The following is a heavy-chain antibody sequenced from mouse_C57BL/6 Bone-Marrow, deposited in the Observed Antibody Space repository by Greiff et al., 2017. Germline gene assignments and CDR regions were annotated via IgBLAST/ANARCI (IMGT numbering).Heavy chain of an antibody. V-gene: IGHV2-3*01. J-gene: IGHJ4*01. D-gene: IGHD3-2*02. CDR3: AKGGNSGYLYAMDY. CDR1: GFSLTRYG. CDR2: IGGDWST. Sequence: QVQLKESGPGLVAPSQSLSITCTVSGFSLTRYGVSWVRQPPGKGLEWLGVIGGDWSTYYHSALISRLSISKDNSKIQVFLKLNSLQTDDTATYKCAKGGNSGYLYAMDYRGQGTSVAFAS.